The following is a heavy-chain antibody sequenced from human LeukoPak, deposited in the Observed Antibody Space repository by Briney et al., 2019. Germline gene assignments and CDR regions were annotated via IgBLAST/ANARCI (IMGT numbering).Heavy chain of an antibody. Sequence: SETLSLTCTVSGGSISNYYWTWIRQPPGKGLEWIGYIYYSGSTNYNPSLKSRVTISVDTSKNQFSLKLSSVTAADTAVYYCAREGGYYYDSSGYYLKGTNAFDIWGQGTMVTVSS. CDR2: IYYSGST. V-gene: IGHV4-59*12. CDR3: AREGGYYYDSSGYYLKGTNAFDI. J-gene: IGHJ3*02. CDR1: GGSISNYY. D-gene: IGHD3-22*01.